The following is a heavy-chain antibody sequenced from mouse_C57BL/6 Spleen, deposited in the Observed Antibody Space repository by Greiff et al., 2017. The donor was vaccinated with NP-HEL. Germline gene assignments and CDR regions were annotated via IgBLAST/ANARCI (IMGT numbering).Heavy chain of an antibody. Sequence: QVQLQQSGAELVKPGASVKISCKASGYAFSSYWMNWVKQRPGKGLEWIGQIYPGDGDTNYNGKFKGKATLTADQSSSTAYMQLSSLTSEDSAVDCGARSDSSGTLFDYWGQGTTLTVSS. D-gene: IGHD3-2*02. J-gene: IGHJ2*01. CDR2: IYPGDGDT. CDR1: GYAFSSYW. CDR3: ARSDSSGTLFDY. V-gene: IGHV1-80*01.